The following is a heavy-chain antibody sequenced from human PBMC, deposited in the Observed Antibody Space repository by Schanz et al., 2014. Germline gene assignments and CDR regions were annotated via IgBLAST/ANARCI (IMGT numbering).Heavy chain of an antibody. CDR2: IRYDGSNQ. CDR1: GSPFLNLG. V-gene: IGHV3-30*02. J-gene: IGHJ3*02. CDR3: ARDRWDWNNAFDI. Sequence: VQLVESGGGGVQLGGPRRLPWAGPGSPFLNLGRHWVRGAPGKGLEWVAFIRYDGSNQYYADSVKGRFTISRDNSKNTLSLQMNSLRAEDTAVYYCARDRWDWNNAFDIWGQGTMVTVSS. D-gene: IGHD1-1*01.